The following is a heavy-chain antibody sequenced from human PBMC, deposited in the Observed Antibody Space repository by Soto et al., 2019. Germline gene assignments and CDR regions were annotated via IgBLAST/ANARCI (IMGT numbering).Heavy chain of an antibody. D-gene: IGHD3-3*01. V-gene: IGHV4-34*01. Sequence: SETLSLTCAVYGGSFSGYYWSWIRQPPGKGLEWIGEINHSGSTNYNPSLKSRVTISVDTSKNQLSLKLSSVTAADTAVYYCARATGGIKYYDFWSGSPAYYYYGMDVWGQGTTVTVSS. CDR2: INHSGST. CDR1: GGSFSGYY. CDR3: ARATGGIKYYDFWSGSPAYYYYGMDV. J-gene: IGHJ6*02.